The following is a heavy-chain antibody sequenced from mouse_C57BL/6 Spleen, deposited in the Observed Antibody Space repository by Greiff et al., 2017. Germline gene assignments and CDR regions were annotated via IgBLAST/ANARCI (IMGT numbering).Heavy chain of an antibody. Sequence: QVHVKQSGAELVRPGASVTLSCKASGYTFTDYEMHWVKQTPVHGLEWIGAIDPETGGTAYNQKFKGKAILTADKSSSTAYMELRSLTSEDSAVYYCTRQLRLLYAMDYWGQGTSVTVSS. CDR2: IDPETGGT. V-gene: IGHV1-15*01. D-gene: IGHD3-2*02. CDR1: GYTFTDYE. J-gene: IGHJ4*01. CDR3: TRQLRLLYAMDY.